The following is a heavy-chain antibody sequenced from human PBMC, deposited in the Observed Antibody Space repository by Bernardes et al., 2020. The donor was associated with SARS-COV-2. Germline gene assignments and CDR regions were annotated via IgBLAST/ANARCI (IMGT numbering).Heavy chain of an antibody. CDR3: ARDLGWYYYGSGSYNWFDP. CDR2: IYYSGST. CDR1: GGSVSSGSYY. Sequence: SETLSLTCTVSGGSVSSGSYYWSWIRQPPGKGLEWIGYIYYSGSTNYNPSLKSRVTISVDTSKNQFSLKLSSVTAADTAVYYCARDLGWYYYGSGSYNWFDPWGQGTLVTVSS. D-gene: IGHD3-10*01. V-gene: IGHV4-61*01. J-gene: IGHJ5*02.